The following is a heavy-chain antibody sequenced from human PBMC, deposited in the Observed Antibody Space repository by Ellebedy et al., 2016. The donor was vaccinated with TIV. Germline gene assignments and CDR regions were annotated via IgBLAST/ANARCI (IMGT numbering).Heavy chain of an antibody. CDR1: GGSISSSSYY. V-gene: IGHV4-39*01. J-gene: IGHJ6*02. D-gene: IGHD6-13*01. CDR3: ARLVVAAAGYYYGMDV. Sequence: MPSETLSLTCTVSGGSISSSSYYWGWIRQPPGKGLEWIGSIYYSGSTYYNPSLKSRVTISVDTSKNQFSLKLSSVTAADTAVYYCARLVVAAAGYYYGMDVWGQGTTVTVSS. CDR2: IYYSGST.